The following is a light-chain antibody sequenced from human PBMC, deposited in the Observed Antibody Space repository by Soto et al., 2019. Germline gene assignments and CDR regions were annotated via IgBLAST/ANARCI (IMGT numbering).Light chain of an antibody. V-gene: IGKV3-11*01. Sequence: IVLTQSPANLSLSPGERATLSCRASQSVSLHLAWYQQKPGQAPRLLIYDASNRATGVPGRFSGSGSGADFTLTISSLEPEDVAIYYCQQRRDWPLTFGGGTKVDIK. CDR2: DAS. CDR1: QSVSLH. CDR3: QQRRDWPLT. J-gene: IGKJ4*01.